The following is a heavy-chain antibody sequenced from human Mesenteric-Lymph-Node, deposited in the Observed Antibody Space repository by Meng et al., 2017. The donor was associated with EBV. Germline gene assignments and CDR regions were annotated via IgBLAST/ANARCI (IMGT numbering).Heavy chain of an antibody. Sequence: GPLHESGPGLLKPSETLSLTCTVSDGSVSSGSYYWSWIRQPPGKGLEWIGYIYYSGSTNYNPSLKSRVTISVDTSKNQFSLKLSSVTAADTAVYYCARLDRWELLRGLVYWGQGTLVTVSS. CDR1: DGSVSSGSYY. CDR3: ARLDRWELLRGLVY. J-gene: IGHJ4*02. D-gene: IGHD1-26*01. CDR2: IYYSGST. V-gene: IGHV4-61*01.